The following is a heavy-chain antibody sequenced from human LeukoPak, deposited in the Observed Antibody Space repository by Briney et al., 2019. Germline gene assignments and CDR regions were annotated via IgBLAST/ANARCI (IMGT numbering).Heavy chain of an antibody. Sequence: SETLSLTCAVYGGSFSGYYWSWIRQPPGKGLEWIGEINHSGSTNYNPSLKSRVTISVHTSKNQFSLKLNSVTAADTAVYYCARDSSHYDILTGYMSSNFDYWGQGTLVTVSS. CDR3: ARDSSHYDILTGYMSSNFDY. J-gene: IGHJ4*02. D-gene: IGHD3-9*01. CDR1: GGSFSGYY. V-gene: IGHV4-34*01. CDR2: INHSGST.